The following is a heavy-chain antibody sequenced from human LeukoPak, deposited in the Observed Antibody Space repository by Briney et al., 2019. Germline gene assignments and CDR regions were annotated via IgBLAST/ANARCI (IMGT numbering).Heavy chain of an antibody. CDR2: IYHSGST. D-gene: IGHD7-27*01. V-gene: IGHV4-38-2*01. J-gene: IGHJ4*02. CDR1: GYSISSGYY. CDR3: ARLRMGMGSVDC. Sequence: PSETLSLTCAVSGYSISSGYYWGWIRQPPGKGLEWIGSIYHSGSTYYNPSLKSRVTISVDTSKNQFSLKLSSVTAADTAVYYCARLRMGMGSVDCWGQGTLVTVSS.